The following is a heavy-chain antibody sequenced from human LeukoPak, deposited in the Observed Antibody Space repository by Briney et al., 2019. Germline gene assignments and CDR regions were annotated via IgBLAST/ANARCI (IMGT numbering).Heavy chain of an antibody. CDR1: GFTFSTYW. Sequence: PGGSLRLSCAASGFTFSTYWMSWVRQAPGKGLEWVANIKQDGSEKDYVDSVKGRFTISRDNAKNSLYLQMNSLRAEDTAVYYCARDYPTIFGVVTHTLGAFDIWGQGTMVTVSS. D-gene: IGHD3-3*01. V-gene: IGHV3-7*01. CDR3: ARDYPTIFGVVTHTLGAFDI. CDR2: IKQDGSEK. J-gene: IGHJ3*02.